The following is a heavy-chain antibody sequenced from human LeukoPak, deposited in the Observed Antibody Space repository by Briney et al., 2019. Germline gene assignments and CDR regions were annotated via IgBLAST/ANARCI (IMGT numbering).Heavy chain of an antibody. CDR1: GFTFSTYS. CDR2: ISSRSTYI. D-gene: IGHD3-22*01. Sequence: PGGSLRLSCAASGFTFSTYSINWVRQAPGKGLEWVSYISSRSTYIYYADSVKGRFTISRDNAKNSLYLQMNSLRVEDTAVYYCARGASYYSDSSGSSNYFDNWGQGTLVTVSS. V-gene: IGHV3-21*01. J-gene: IGHJ4*02. CDR3: ARGASYYSDSSGSSNYFDN.